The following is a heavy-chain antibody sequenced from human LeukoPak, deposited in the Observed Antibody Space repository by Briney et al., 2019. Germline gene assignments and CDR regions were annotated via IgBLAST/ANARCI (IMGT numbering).Heavy chain of an antibody. CDR2: ISGSGGST. CDR1: GFTFSSYA. V-gene: IGHV3-23*01. Sequence: TGGSLRLSCAASGFTFSSYAMSWVRQAPGKGLEWVSAISGSGGSTYCADSVRGRFTISRDNAKNTLYLQMNSLRAEDTAVYYCARSSGWYNYWGQGTLVTVSS. J-gene: IGHJ4*02. CDR3: ARSSGWYNY. D-gene: IGHD6-19*01.